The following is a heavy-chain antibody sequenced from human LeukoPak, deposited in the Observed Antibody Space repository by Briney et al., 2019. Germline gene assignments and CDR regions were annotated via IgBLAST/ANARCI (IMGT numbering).Heavy chain of an antibody. CDR2: MNPNSGNT. V-gene: IGHV1-18*01. Sequence: ASVKVSCKASGYTFTSYGISWVRQAPGQGLEWMGWMNPNSGNTGYAQKFQGRVTMTTDTSTSTAYMELRSLRSDDTAVYYCARDVSIAAAGTVYYYYMDVWGKGTTVTVSS. D-gene: IGHD6-13*01. CDR1: GYTFTSYG. CDR3: ARDVSIAAAGTVYYYYMDV. J-gene: IGHJ6*03.